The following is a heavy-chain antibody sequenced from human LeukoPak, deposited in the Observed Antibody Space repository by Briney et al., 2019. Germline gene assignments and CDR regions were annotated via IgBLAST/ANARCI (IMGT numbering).Heavy chain of an antibody. Sequence: SETLSLTCTVSGGSMNTHYWSWIRQPAGQGLEFIGRISASGSPNYNPSLGSRVTMSVDTSRSQFSLRLTSVTAADTAVYYCARTGYHTGWGNDYWGEGTLVTVSS. CDR1: GGSMNTHY. CDR3: ARTGYHTGWGNDY. J-gene: IGHJ4*02. D-gene: IGHD6-19*01. V-gene: IGHV4-4*07. CDR2: ISASGSP.